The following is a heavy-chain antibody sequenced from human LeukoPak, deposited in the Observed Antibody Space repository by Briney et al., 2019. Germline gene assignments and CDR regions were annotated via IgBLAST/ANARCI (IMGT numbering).Heavy chain of an antibody. V-gene: IGHV4-30-2*01. Sequence: SQTLSLTCAVSGCSISSGGYSWSWIRQPPGKGLEWIGYIYHSGTTYYNPSLKSRVTISVDRSKNQFSLKLNSVTAADTAVYYCARVREYYYGSGSLYYFDYWGQGTLVTVSS. D-gene: IGHD3-10*01. CDR3: ARVREYYYGSGSLYYFDY. J-gene: IGHJ4*02. CDR1: GCSISSGGYS. CDR2: IYHSGTT.